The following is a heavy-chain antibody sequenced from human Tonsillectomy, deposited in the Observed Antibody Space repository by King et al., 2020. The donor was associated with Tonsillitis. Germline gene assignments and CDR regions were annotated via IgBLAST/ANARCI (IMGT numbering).Heavy chain of an antibody. Sequence: VQLVESGGGLVQPGGSLRLSCAASGFTVSSNYMTWVRQAPGKGLEWVSVFYSGGSTYYADSVKGRVTISRDNSKNTLYLQMNSLRADDTAVYYCARVTSNWGVDYWGQGTLVTVSS. CDR1: GFTVSSNY. CDR3: ARVTSNWGVDY. D-gene: IGHD7-27*01. J-gene: IGHJ4*02. V-gene: IGHV3-66*01. CDR2: FYSGGST.